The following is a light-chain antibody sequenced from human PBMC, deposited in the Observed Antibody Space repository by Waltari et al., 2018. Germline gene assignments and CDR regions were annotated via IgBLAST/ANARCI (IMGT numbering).Light chain of an antibody. Sequence: EIVLTQSPATLSLSPGDTATLSCRASQSVGSYLAWYQQKTVQPPRLLIYYASNRATGVPARFRGSGSGTDFTLTISSLEAEDFAVYYCQQRSNWTPHTFGQGARLEIK. CDR1: QSVGSY. CDR3: QQRSNWTPHT. J-gene: IGKJ2*01. V-gene: IGKV3-11*01. CDR2: YAS.